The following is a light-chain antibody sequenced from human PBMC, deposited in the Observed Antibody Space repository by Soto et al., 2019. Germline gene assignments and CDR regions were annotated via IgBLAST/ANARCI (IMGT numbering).Light chain of an antibody. CDR1: QSISSW. CDR3: QQYGT. CDR2: KAS. V-gene: IGKV1-5*03. Sequence: DIQMTQSPSTLSASVGDRVTITCRASQSISSWLAWYQQTPGRAPKLLTYKASSLESGGPSRFSGSGSGTEFTLTISSLQPDDFATYYCQQYGTFGQGTKVDIK. J-gene: IGKJ1*01.